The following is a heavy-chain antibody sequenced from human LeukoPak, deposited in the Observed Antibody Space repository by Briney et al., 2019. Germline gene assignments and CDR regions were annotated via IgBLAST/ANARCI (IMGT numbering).Heavy chain of an antibody. D-gene: IGHD3-22*01. V-gene: IGHV3-48*03. CDR3: AKGPYFYDSPIDY. J-gene: IGHJ4*02. CDR2: ISSSGSTI. Sequence: PGGSLRLSCAASGFTFSSYEMNWVRQAPGKGLEWVSYISSSGSTIYYADSVKGRFTISRDNAKNSLYLQMNGLRAEDTAFYYCAKGPYFYDSPIDYWGQGTLVTVSS. CDR1: GFTFSSYE.